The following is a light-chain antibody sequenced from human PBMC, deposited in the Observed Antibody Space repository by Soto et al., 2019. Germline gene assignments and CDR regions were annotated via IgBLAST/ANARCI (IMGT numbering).Light chain of an antibody. V-gene: IGLV1-40*01. CDR1: SSNIGAGYD. J-gene: IGLJ3*02. Sequence: QLVLTQPPSVSGAPGQRVTISCTGSSSNIGAGYDVHWYQQVTGTAPKLLIYVNNNRPSGVPDRFSGSKSGTSASLVITGIQAEDEADYYCQSYDSSLSASVFGGGTKVTVL. CDR3: QSYDSSLSASV. CDR2: VNN.